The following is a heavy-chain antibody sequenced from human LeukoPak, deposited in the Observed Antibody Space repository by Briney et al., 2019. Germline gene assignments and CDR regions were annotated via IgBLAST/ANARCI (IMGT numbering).Heavy chain of an antibody. CDR2: ISSSGSTI. Sequence: GGSLRLSCAASGFTFSSYSMNWVRQAPGKGLEWVSYISSSGSTIYYADSVKGRFTISRDNAKNSLYLQMNSLRAEDTAVYYCARDKHYYDSSGLYWGQGTLVTVSS. J-gene: IGHJ4*02. CDR1: GFTFSSYS. CDR3: ARDKHYYDSSGLY. V-gene: IGHV3-48*04. D-gene: IGHD3-22*01.